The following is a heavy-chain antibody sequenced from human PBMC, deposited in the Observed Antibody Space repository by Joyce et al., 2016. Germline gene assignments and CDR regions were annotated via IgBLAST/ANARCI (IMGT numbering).Heavy chain of an antibody. D-gene: IGHD2-2*01. CDR1: GGPFSDYG. CDR2: ISPIFGTA. J-gene: IGHJ6*02. CDR3: AREFFCSGTSCYTRPYYYFHAMDV. V-gene: IGHV1-69*01. Sequence: QVQLVQSGAEVKKPGSSVKVSCKASGGPFSDYGISWVRQAPGQGLEWMRGISPIFGTANYAQKFQGRVTITADESTSTAYMELSSLRSEDTAVYYCAREFFCSGTSCYTRPYYYFHAMDVWGQGTTVTVSS.